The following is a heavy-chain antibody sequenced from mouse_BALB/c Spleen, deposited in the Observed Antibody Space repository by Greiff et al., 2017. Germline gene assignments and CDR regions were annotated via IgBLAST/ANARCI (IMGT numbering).Heavy chain of an antibody. CDR2: ISYSGST. CDR1: GYSITSDYA. D-gene: IGHD1-2*01. CDR3: ARDFYYGSLYAMDY. J-gene: IGHJ4*01. Sequence: EVKLVESGPGLVKPSQSLSLTCTVTGYSITSDYAWNWIRQFPGNKLEWMGYISYSGSTSYNPSLKSRISITRDTSKNQFFLQLNSVTTEDTATYYCARDFYYGSLYAMDYWGQGTSVTVSS. V-gene: IGHV3-2*02.